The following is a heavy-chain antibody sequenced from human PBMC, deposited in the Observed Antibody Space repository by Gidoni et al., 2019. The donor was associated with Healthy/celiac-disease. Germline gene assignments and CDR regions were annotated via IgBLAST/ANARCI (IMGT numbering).Heavy chain of an antibody. CDR3: ARDWHEMDH. J-gene: IGHJ4*02. Sequence: EVQLVESVGGLVQPGGSLRLSCAASGFTFRSFSINWVRQAPVTGLEWVSYISSSSSTIYYADSVKGRFTISRDNAKNSLYLQRNSLRAEDTAVYYCARDWHEMDHWGQGTLVTVSS. CDR2: ISSSSSTI. V-gene: IGHV3-48*01. CDR1: GFTFRSFS.